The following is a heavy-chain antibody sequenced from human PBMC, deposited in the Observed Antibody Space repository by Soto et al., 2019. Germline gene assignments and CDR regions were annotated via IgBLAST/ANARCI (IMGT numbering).Heavy chain of an antibody. V-gene: IGHV3-33*01. CDR1: GFTFSSYA. CDR2: MWYDRSHT. D-gene: IGHD1-1*01. J-gene: IGHJ6*02. Sequence: QAHLVESGGGVVQPGGSLRLSCAASGFTFSSYAMHWVRQAPGKGLEWVALMWYDRSHTYYAESVKGRFNISRDEPKNMLVLHMSGLRAEDTAVYYWSRDRSWRTGYYSGIDVGGQGTTVTVS. CDR3: SRDRSWRTGYYSGIDV.